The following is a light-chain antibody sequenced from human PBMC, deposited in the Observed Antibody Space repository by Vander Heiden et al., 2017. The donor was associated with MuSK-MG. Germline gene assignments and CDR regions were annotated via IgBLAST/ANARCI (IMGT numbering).Light chain of an antibody. CDR3: ETWDPNTQV. CDR2: LEGSGNY. Sequence: HPVVTQSSAAPAPRGSAVSVTCNLDSGHSTYIIAWHQQQPGKAPRFLMRLEGSGNYIKGSGVPDRFSGSSSGADRHLSIANLQFEDEADYYCETWDPNTQVFGTGTRVTVL. J-gene: IGLJ1*01. CDR1: SGHSTYI. V-gene: IGLV4-60*02.